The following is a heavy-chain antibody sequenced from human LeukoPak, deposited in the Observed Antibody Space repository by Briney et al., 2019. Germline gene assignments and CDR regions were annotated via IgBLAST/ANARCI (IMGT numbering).Heavy chain of an antibody. V-gene: IGHV3-23*01. Sequence: GGSLRLSCAASGFTFSTFAMIWVRQPPGKGLEWVSSIFPSGGEIHYADSVRGRFTISRDNSKNTVYLQMNSLRTEDTAVYFCAREGSGLVIHAFDIWGQGTMVTVSS. CDR3: AREGSGLVIHAFDI. D-gene: IGHD3/OR15-3a*01. J-gene: IGHJ3*02. CDR1: GFTFSTFA. CDR2: IFPSGGEI.